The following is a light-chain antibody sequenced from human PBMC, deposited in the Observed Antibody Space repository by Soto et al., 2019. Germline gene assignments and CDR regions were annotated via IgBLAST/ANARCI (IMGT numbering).Light chain of an antibody. CDR2: EVT. J-gene: IGLJ1*01. CDR1: SSDVGGYNY. CDR3: SAYTTSSTLV. V-gene: IGLV2-14*01. Sequence: QSALTQPASVSASPGQSVTISCAGTSSDVGGYNYVSWYQKRPGRAPKLMIYEVTYRPSGVSNRFSGSKSGNTASLTISGFQAADEADYYCSAYTTSSTLVFGTGTKLT.